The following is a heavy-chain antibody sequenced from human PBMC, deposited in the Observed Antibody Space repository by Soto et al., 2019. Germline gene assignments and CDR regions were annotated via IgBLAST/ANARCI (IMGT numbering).Heavy chain of an antibody. J-gene: IGHJ6*02. D-gene: IGHD3-3*01. V-gene: IGHV1-69*13. CDR1: GGTFSSYA. CDR2: IIPIFGTA. Sequence: ASVKVSCKASGGTFSSYAIIWVRQAPGQGLEWMGGIIPIFGTANYAQKFQGRVTITADESTSTAYMELSSLRSEDTAVYYCAGLRFLEWLSHLDYYGMGVWGQGTTVTVSS. CDR3: AGLRFLEWLSHLDYYGMGV.